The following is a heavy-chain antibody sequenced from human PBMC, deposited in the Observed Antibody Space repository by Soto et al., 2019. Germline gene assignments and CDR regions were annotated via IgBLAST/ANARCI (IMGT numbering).Heavy chain of an antibody. CDR1: GYTFTSYG. CDR2: ISAYNGNT. V-gene: IGHV1-18*01. Sequence: ASVKVSCKASGYTFTSYGISWVRQAPGQGLEWMGWISAYNGNTNYAQKLQGRVTMTTDASTSTAYMELRSLRSDDTAMYYCARVGSSSWSEYYYGMDVWGQGTTVTVSS. CDR3: ARVGSSSWSEYYYGMDV. D-gene: IGHD6-13*01. J-gene: IGHJ6*02.